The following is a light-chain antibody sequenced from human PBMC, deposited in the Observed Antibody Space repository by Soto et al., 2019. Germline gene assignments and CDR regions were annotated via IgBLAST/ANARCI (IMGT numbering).Light chain of an antibody. V-gene: IGKV3-20*01. CDR2: GAS. J-gene: IGKJ2*01. CDR1: QSVSSTY. Sequence: EIVLTQSPGTLSLSPGERATLSCRASQSVSSTYIAWYQQNPGRAPRLLIYGASRRATDIPDRFSGSGAGTDFTLTISRLEPEDFAVYFCQQYGRSPPFTFGQGTKVEIK. CDR3: QQYGRSPPFT.